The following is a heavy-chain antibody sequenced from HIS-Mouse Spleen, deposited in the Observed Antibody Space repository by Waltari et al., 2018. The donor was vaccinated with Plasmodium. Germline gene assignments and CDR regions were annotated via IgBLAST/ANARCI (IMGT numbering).Heavy chain of an antibody. J-gene: IGHJ5*02. CDR3: AKDPYCSGGSCYSP. CDR1: GFTFSCYG. D-gene: IGHD2-15*01. Sequence: QVQLVESGGGVVQPGRSLRLSCAASGFTFSCYGMHWVRQAPGKGLELVAVISYDGSNKYYADAVKGRFTISRDNSKNTLYLQMNSLRAEDTAVYYCAKDPYCSGGSCYSPWGQGTLVTVSS. V-gene: IGHV3-30*18. CDR2: ISYDGSNK.